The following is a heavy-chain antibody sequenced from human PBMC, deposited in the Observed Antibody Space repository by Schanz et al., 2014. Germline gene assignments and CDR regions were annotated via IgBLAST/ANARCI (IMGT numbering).Heavy chain of an antibody. CDR3: AKDLLYGAPMPLNHLDY. Sequence: EVRLVESGGGLVQPGGSLRLSCEASGFDFNSYSMNWVRQAPGKGLEWVSTISASGGSTYYADSVKGRFTISRDNSKNTLYLQMNSLRAEDTAVYYCAKDLLYGAPMPLNHLDYWGQGTLVTVSS. J-gene: IGHJ4*02. CDR1: GFDFNSYS. CDR2: ISASGGST. V-gene: IGHV3-23*04. D-gene: IGHD2-2*01.